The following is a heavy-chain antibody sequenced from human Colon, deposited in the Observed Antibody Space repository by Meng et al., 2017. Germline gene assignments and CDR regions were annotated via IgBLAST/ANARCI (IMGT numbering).Heavy chain of an antibody. Sequence: GESLKISCAASGFTFSSYWMHWVRQAPGKGLEWVSRIYSDGSSTSYADSVKGRFTISRDNAKNTLYLQMNSLRADDTAVYYCARVKSGSYFGYWGQGTLVTVSS. V-gene: IGHV3-74*01. D-gene: IGHD1-26*01. CDR2: IYSDGSST. CDR1: GFTFSSYW. J-gene: IGHJ4*02. CDR3: ARVKSGSYFGY.